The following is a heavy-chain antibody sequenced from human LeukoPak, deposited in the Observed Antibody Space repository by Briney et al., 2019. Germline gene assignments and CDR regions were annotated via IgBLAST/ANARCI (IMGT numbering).Heavy chain of an antibody. V-gene: IGHV4-34*01. CDR3: ARQGELEIFDY. J-gene: IGHJ4*02. CDR2: INHSGST. D-gene: IGHD1-26*01. CDR1: GGSFSGYY. Sequence: SETLSLTCAVYGGSFSGYYWSWIRQPPGKGLEWIGEINHSGSTNYNPSLKSRVTMSIDRSKNQFSLNLNSVTAADTAVYYCARQGELEIFDYWGQGTLVTVSS.